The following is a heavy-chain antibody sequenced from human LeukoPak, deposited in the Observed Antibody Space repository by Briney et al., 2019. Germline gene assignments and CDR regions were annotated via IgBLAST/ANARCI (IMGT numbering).Heavy chain of an antibody. CDR3: ARAAGIATAQTPYGMDV. J-gene: IGHJ6*02. D-gene: IGHD1-26*01. Sequence: ASVKVSCKASGGTLSSYTISWVRQAPGQGLEWMGRIIPILGIANYAQKFQGRVTITADKSTSTAYMELSSLRSEDTAVYYCARAAGIATAQTPYGMDVWGQGTTVTVSS. CDR1: GGTLSSYT. CDR2: IIPILGIA. V-gene: IGHV1-69*02.